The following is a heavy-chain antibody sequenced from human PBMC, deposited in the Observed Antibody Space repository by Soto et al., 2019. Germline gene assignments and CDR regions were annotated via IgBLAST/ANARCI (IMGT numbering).Heavy chain of an antibody. J-gene: IGHJ1*01. D-gene: IGHD6-13*01. CDR2: IDYSGST. CDR3: ASNTHFSSWSHLDF. Sequence: DILAQTCTEDRGSGSSYSCRWFPQLPGKGLECIGYIDYSGSTNYNPALKSRVTISVDTSKNQFSLKLSSVTAADTVVYYCASNTHFSSWSHLDFWGHGTLVTVSS. CDR1: RGSGSSYS. V-gene: IGHV4-59*02.